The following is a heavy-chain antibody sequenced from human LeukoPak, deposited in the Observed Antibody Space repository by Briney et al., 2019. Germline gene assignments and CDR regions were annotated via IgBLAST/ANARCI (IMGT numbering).Heavy chain of an antibody. CDR1: GFTSSSYS. D-gene: IGHD5-24*01. Sequence: GGSLRLSCAASGFTSSSYSMNWVRQAPGKGLEWVSSISSSSSYIYYADSVKGRFTISRDNAKNSLYLQMNSLRAEDTAVYYCARGGYNYGRFDYWGQGTLVTVSS. CDR2: ISSSSSYI. J-gene: IGHJ4*02. V-gene: IGHV3-21*01. CDR3: ARGGYNYGRFDY.